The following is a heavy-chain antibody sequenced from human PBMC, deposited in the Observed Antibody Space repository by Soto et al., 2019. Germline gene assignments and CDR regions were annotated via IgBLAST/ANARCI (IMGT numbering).Heavy chain of an antibody. J-gene: IGHJ4*02. Sequence: QVQLQESGPGLEKPSETMSLTCTDCGGSISSYYWSWIRQPPGKGLEWIGYIYYSGSTNYNPSLKSRVTISVDTSKNQFSLKLSSVTAADTAVYYCARRYGYSFDYWGQGTLVTVSS. D-gene: IGHD1-1*01. CDR3: ARRYGYSFDY. CDR1: GGSISSYY. CDR2: IYYSGST. V-gene: IGHV4-59*08.